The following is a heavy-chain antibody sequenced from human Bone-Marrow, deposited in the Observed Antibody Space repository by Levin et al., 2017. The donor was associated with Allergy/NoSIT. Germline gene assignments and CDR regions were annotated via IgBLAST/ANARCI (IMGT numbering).Heavy chain of an antibody. CDR1: GYTFTSYY. J-gene: IGHJ6*02. CDR3: ARGGYSSGWRSRGDYYYGMDV. Sequence: GESLKISCKASGYTFTSYYMHWVRQAPGQGLEWMGIINPSGGSTSYAQKFQGRVTMTRDTSTSTVYMELSSLRSEDTAVYYCARGGYSSGWRSRGDYYYGMDVWGQGTTVTVSS. D-gene: IGHD6-19*01. CDR2: INPSGGST. V-gene: IGHV1-46*01.